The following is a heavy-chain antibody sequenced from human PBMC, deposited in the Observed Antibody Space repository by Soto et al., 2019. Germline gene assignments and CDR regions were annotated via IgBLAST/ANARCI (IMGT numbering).Heavy chain of an antibody. V-gene: IGHV3-23*01. Sequence: PGGSLRLSCAASGFTFSSYAMNWVRQAPGKGLEWVSFISISGGSTHSADSVKGRFTISRDNSKNTLYLQMNSLRAEDTAVYYCAKYVCSMSSCCNDYFDHWGLGTLVTVSS. CDR1: GFTFSSYA. D-gene: IGHD2-2*01. J-gene: IGHJ4*02. CDR3: AKYVCSMSSCCNDYFDH. CDR2: ISISGGST.